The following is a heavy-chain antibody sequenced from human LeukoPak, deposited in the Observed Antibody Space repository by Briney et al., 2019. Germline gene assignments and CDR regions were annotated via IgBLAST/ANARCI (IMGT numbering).Heavy chain of an antibody. Sequence: SETLSLTCTVSGGSISSYYWSWIRQPAGKGLEWIGRIYTSGSTNYNPSLKSRVTISVDTSKNQFSLKLSSVTAADTAVYYCARVNLVRGVILSWADDHVFDYWGQGTLVTVSS. V-gene: IGHV4-4*07. J-gene: IGHJ4*02. CDR2: IYTSGST. CDR1: GGSISSYY. D-gene: IGHD3-10*01. CDR3: ARVNLVRGVILSWADDHVFDY.